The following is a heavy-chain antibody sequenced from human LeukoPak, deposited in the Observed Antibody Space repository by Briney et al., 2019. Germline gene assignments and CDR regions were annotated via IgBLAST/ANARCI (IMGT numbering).Heavy chain of an antibody. Sequence: SETLSLTCTVSGGSISSYYWSWIRQPPGKGLEWIGEINHSGSTNYNPSLKSRVTISVDTSKNQFSLKLSSVTAADTAVYYCARSPGDFDIWGQGTMVTVSS. D-gene: IGHD3-10*01. CDR3: ARSPGDFDI. CDR2: INHSGST. J-gene: IGHJ3*02. V-gene: IGHV4-34*01. CDR1: GGSISSYY.